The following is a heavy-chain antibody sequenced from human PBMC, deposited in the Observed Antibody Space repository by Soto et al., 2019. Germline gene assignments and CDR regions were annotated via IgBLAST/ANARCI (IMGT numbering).Heavy chain of an antibody. CDR2: IWYDGSGGDT. D-gene: IGHD2-15*01. J-gene: IGHJ4*02. CDR1: GFFLRDFG. Sequence: PGGSLRLSCVASGFFLRDFGMHWVRQAPGKGLEWVSVIWYDGSGGDTSFADSVKGRFSISRDNSKKMLYLHMNNLRAEDTATYYCAKEVVAAAYVETSAFDFWGQGILLTVSS. V-gene: IGHV3-33*06. CDR3: AKEVVAAAYVETSAFDF.